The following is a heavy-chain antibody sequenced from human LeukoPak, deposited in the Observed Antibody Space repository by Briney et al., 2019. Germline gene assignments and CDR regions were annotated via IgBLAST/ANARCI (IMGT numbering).Heavy chain of an antibody. CDR3: ARSSFSMVRGVNWFDP. CDR2: ISSGGSTT. D-gene: IGHD3-10*01. CDR1: GFTFGDYY. Sequence: PGGSLRLSCAASGFTFGDYYMSWIRRAPGKGLEWVSYISSGGSTTYYADSVKGRFTISRDDAKNSLYLQMNSLRAEDTALYYCARSSFSMVRGVNWFDPWGQGTLVTVSS. J-gene: IGHJ5*02. V-gene: IGHV3-11*04.